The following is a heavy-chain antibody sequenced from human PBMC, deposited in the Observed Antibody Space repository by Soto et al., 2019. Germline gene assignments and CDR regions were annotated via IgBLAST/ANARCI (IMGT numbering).Heavy chain of an antibody. J-gene: IGHJ5*02. CDR1: GFSFSSHS. Sequence: EVQLVESGGGLVQPGGSLRLSCSASGFSFSSHSMNWVRQAPGKGLEWISYISSASATMYYADSVKGRFTISRDNAKNSLYLQMSSLRVEDKAVYYCAKGRGRPSWGQGTLVTVSS. CDR2: ISSASATM. CDR3: AKGRGRPS. V-gene: IGHV3-48*01. D-gene: IGHD3-16*01.